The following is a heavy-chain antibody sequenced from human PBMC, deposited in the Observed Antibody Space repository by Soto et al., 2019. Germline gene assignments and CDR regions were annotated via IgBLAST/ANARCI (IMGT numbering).Heavy chain of an antibody. Sequence: GGSLRLSCATSRFTFRSYWMTWVRQAPGKGPEWVANLKPDGSEKQYVDAVKGRFTVSRDNAKKSLELQMNSLRVEDKAEYYFARAEDYDVWSGPPKYFDSWGQGTKVTVSS. CDR1: RFTFRSYW. CDR2: LKPDGSEK. CDR3: ARAEDYDVWSGPPKYFDS. J-gene: IGHJ4*02. V-gene: IGHV3-7*03. D-gene: IGHD3-3*01.